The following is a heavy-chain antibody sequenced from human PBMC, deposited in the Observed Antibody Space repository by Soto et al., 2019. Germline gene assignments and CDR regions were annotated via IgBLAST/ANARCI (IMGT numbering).Heavy chain of an antibody. V-gene: IGHV4-59*01. Sequence: SETLSLTCTVSGGSISSYYWSWIRQPPGKGLEWIGYIYYSGSINYNPSLKSRVTISVDTSKNQFSLKLSSVTAADTAVYYCARDHSAAFDYWGQGTLVTVSS. CDR2: IYYSGSI. D-gene: IGHD6-25*01. J-gene: IGHJ4*02. CDR1: GGSISSYY. CDR3: ARDHSAAFDY.